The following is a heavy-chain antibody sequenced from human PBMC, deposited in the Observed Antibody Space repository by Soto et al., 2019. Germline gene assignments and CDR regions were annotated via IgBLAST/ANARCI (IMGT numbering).Heavy chain of an antibody. CDR1: GYTFTIYG. CDR3: ARDPYYDYIWGSYRYQGFDI. J-gene: IGHJ3*02. D-gene: IGHD3-16*02. V-gene: IGHV1-18*01. Sequence: ASVKVSCKASGYTFTIYGISWVRQAPGQGLEWMGWISAYNGNTNYAQKLQGRVTMTTDTSTSTAHMELRSLRSDDTAVYYCARDPYYDYIWGSYRYQGFDIWGQGTMVTVSS. CDR2: ISAYNGNT.